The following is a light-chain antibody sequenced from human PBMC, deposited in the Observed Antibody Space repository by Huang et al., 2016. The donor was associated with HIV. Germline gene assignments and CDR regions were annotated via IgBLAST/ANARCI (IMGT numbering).Light chain of an antibody. CDR2: KAS. CDR3: QQYSSYSRM. V-gene: IGKV1-5*03. J-gene: IGKJ1*01. CDR1: QSISSR. Sequence: DIQMTQSLSTLSASVGDRVTITCRASQSISSRLAWYQQKPGKAPKLLIYKASSLESGFPSRFSGSGSGTEFTLTISSLQPDDFATYYCQQYSSYSRMFGQGTKVEIK.